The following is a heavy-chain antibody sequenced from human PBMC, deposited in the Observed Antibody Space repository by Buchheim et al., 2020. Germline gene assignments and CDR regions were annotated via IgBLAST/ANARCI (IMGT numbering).Heavy chain of an antibody. CDR1: GFTFSSYG. CDR3: ARDDYYDSSGSN. V-gene: IGHV3-30*03. D-gene: IGHD3-22*01. Sequence: QVQLVESGGGVVQPGRSLRLSCAASGFTFSSYGMHWVRQAPGKGLEWVAVISYDGSNKYYADSVKGRFTISRDNSKNTLYLQMNSLRAEDTAVYYCARDDYYDSSGSNWGQGTL. CDR2: ISYDGSNK. J-gene: IGHJ4*02.